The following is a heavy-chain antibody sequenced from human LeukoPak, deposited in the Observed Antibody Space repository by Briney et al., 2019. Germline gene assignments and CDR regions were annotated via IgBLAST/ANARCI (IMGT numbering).Heavy chain of an antibody. Sequence: GASVKVSCKASGYTFTSYGISWVRQAPGQGLEWMGWISAYNGNTNYAQKLQGRVTMTTDTSTSTAYMELRSLRSDDTAVYYCARVKRYCSSTSCLMDVWGQGTTVTVSS. J-gene: IGHJ6*02. CDR3: ARVKRYCSSTSCLMDV. CDR2: ISAYNGNT. D-gene: IGHD2-2*01. CDR1: GYTFTSYG. V-gene: IGHV1-18*01.